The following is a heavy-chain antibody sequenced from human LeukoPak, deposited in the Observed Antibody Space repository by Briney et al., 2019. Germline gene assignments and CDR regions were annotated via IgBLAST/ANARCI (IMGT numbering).Heavy chain of an antibody. V-gene: IGHV3-48*04. D-gene: IGHD2-2*01. CDR2: ISSSSSTI. CDR3: ARVVPAAANDAFDI. CDR1: GFTFSSYS. Sequence: GGPLRLSCAASGFTFSSYSMNWVRQAPGKGLEWVSYISSSSSTIYYADSVKGRFTISRDNAKNSLYLQMNSLRAEDTAVYYCARVVPAAANDAFDIWGQGTMVTVSS. J-gene: IGHJ3*02.